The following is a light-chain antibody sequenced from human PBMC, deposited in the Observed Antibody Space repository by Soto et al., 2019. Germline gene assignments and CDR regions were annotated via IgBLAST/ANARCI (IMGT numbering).Light chain of an antibody. CDR2: DAS. CDR3: QQYYSYPWT. V-gene: IGKV1-39*01. Sequence: IEVTQSPSSLAASLGDRVTITCRASQTIGTYVNWYRQKSGAAPELLNGDASSLQSGVPSRFRGGASGTDFTLTISCLQSEDFATYYCQQYYSYPWTFGQGTKVDIK. J-gene: IGKJ1*01. CDR1: QTIGTY.